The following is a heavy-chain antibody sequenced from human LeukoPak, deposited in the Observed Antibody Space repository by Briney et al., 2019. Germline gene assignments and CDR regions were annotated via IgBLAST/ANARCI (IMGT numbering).Heavy chain of an antibody. D-gene: IGHD7-27*01. CDR3: AALKLGEDAFDI. CDR1: GGSISSGDYY. CDR2: IYYSGST. J-gene: IGHJ3*02. V-gene: IGHV4-30-4*01. Sequence: SQTLSLTCTVSGGSISSGDYYWSWIRQPPGKGLEWIGYIYYSGSTNYNPSLKSRVTISVGTSKNQFSLKLSSVTAADTAVYYCAALKLGEDAFDIWGQGTMVTVSS.